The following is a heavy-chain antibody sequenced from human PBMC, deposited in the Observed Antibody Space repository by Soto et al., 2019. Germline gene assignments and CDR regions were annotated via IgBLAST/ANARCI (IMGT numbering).Heavy chain of an antibody. Sequence: EVQLVESGGGLVQPGGSLRLSCAASGFTFSSYSMNWVRQAPGKGLEWVSYISSSSSTIYYADSVKGRFTISRDNAKNSLYLQMNSLGDEDTAVYYCARDRVRYYYDSSGYYDYWGQGTLVTVSS. D-gene: IGHD3-22*01. CDR2: ISSSSSTI. CDR1: GFTFSSYS. V-gene: IGHV3-48*02. J-gene: IGHJ4*02. CDR3: ARDRVRYYYDSSGYYDY.